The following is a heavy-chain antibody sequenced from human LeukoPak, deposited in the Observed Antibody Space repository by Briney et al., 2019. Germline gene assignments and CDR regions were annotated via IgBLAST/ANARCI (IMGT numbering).Heavy chain of an antibody. CDR2: ISWNSGSI. V-gene: IGHV3-23*01. Sequence: GGSLRLSCAASGFTFSSYAMSWVRQAPGKGLEWVSGISWNSGSIGYADSVKGRFTISRDNSKNTLYLQMNSLRAEDTAVYYCAKDANLGVSYFDYWGQGTLVTVSS. CDR1: GFTFSSYA. D-gene: IGHD3-16*01. J-gene: IGHJ4*02. CDR3: AKDANLGVSYFDY.